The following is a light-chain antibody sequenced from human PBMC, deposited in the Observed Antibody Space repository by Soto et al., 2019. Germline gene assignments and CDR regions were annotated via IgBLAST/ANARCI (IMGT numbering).Light chain of an antibody. J-gene: IGKJ1*01. V-gene: IGKV3-20*01. Sequence: EIVLTHSPGTLSLSPGEGATLSCRASQSVSSTYLAWYQQKPGQAPRLLIYGPSSRATGIPDRFSGSGSGTDFTLTISRLEPVDFAVYYCQHYGSSLWTFGQGTKVEIK. CDR2: GPS. CDR3: QHYGSSLWT. CDR1: QSVSSTY.